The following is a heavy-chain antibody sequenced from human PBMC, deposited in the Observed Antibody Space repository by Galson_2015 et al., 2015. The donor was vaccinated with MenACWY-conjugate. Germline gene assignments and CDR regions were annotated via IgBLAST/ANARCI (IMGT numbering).Heavy chain of an antibody. CDR2: ISATSATI. V-gene: IGHV3-21*01. CDR1: GFTFSSFS. J-gene: IGHJ5*02. D-gene: IGHD6-13*01. Sequence: SLRLSCTASGFTFSSFSMNWVRQAPGKGLEWVSSISATSATIYYADSVKGRFTISRDNAKNSLYLQMNSLIAEDTAVYYCARTAGSVPPWGLGTLVTVSS. CDR3: ARTAGSVPP.